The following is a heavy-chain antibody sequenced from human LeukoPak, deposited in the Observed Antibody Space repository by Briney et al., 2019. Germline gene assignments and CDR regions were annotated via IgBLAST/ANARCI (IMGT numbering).Heavy chain of an antibody. J-gene: IGHJ4*02. CDR3: ARGGGYSYGPEDY. V-gene: IGHV4-59*12. CDR1: GGSISSYY. Sequence: PSETLSLTCTVSGGSISSYYWSWFRQPPGKGLEWIGYIYYSGSTNYNPSLKSRVTMSVDTSKNQFSLKLSSVTAADTAVYYCARGGGYSYGPEDYWGQGTLVTVSS. CDR2: IYYSGST. D-gene: IGHD5-18*01.